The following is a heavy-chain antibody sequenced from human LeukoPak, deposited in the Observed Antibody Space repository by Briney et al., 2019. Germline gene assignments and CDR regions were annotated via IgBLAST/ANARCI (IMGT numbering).Heavy chain of an antibody. J-gene: IGHJ4*02. CDR3: ASIGADYYGSGSYDY. CDR1: GGSISSYY. Sequence: SETLSLTCTVSGGSISSYYXXXIRQPXGKXXXXXXYIXYXGXTXXXPSLXXXXXXXVDTSKNQFSLKLSSVTAADTAVYYCASIGADYYGSGSYDYWGQGTLVTVSS. V-gene: IGHV4-59*08. CDR2: IXYXGXT. D-gene: IGHD3-10*01.